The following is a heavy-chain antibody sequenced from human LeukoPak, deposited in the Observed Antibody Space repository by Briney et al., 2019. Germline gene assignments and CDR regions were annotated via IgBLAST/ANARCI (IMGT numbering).Heavy chain of an antibody. D-gene: IGHD3-3*01. Sequence: GGSLRLSCAASGFTVSSNYMSWVRQAPGKGLEWVSVIYSGGSTYYADSVKGRFTISRDNSKNTLYLQMNSLRAEDTAVYYCAKEGGYDFWSGYFDYWGQGTLVTVSS. CDR2: IYSGGST. V-gene: IGHV3-66*01. CDR3: AKEGGYDFWSGYFDY. CDR1: GFTVSSNY. J-gene: IGHJ4*02.